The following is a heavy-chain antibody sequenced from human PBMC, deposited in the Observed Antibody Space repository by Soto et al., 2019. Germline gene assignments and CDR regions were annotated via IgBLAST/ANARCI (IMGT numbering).Heavy chain of an antibody. CDR1: GFTFSNYW. Sequence: GGSLRLSCAVSGFTFSNYWIHWVRQAPGKGLVWVSRINSDGSSTSYADSVKGRFTISRDTAKNTLYLLMNSLRAEDTAVYYCAMAVTGTVFDYWGQGTLVTVSS. CDR3: AMAVTGTVFDY. CDR2: INSDGSST. V-gene: IGHV3-74*01. J-gene: IGHJ4*02. D-gene: IGHD6-19*01.